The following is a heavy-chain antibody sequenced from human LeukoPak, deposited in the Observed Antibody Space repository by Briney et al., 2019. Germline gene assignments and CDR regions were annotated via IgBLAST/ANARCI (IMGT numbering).Heavy chain of an antibody. CDR1: GYTFTGYY. J-gene: IGHJ4*02. V-gene: IGHV1-2*02. Sequence: GASVKVSCKASGYTFTGYYMHWVRQAPGQGLEWMGWINPNSGGTNYAQKFQGRATMTRDTSISTAYMELSRLRSDDTAVYYCARGGCSSTSCYLFALDYWGQGTLVTVSS. CDR3: ARGGCSSTSCYLFALDY. D-gene: IGHD2-2*01. CDR2: INPNSGGT.